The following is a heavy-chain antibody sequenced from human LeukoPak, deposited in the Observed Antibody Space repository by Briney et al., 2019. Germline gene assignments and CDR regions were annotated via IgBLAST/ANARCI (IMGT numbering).Heavy chain of an antibody. CDR3: AKVRVVGDYNWFFDL. Sequence: GGSLRLSCAASGFTLSSFAMSWVRQAPGKGLEWVSAIVGSGASTYYADSVKGRFTISRDNSKNTLHLQMNSLRAEDTAMYHCAKVRVVGDYNWFFDLWGRGTLVTVSS. D-gene: IGHD4-17*01. J-gene: IGHJ2*01. CDR1: GFTLSSFA. V-gene: IGHV3-23*01. CDR2: IVGSGAST.